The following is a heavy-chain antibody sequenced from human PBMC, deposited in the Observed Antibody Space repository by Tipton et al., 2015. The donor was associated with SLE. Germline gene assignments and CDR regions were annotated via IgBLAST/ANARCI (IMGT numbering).Heavy chain of an antibody. J-gene: IGHJ2*01. Sequence: TLSLTCTVSGGSLSFAYWSWIRQSAGRGLEWIGRIYSSGDRDYNPSLRSRVTMSIDASQNRVSLRLKSVSAADTAVYYCARGSDGEYVRYFDVWGPGTLVTVSS. CDR2: IYSSGDR. CDR1: GGSLSFAY. D-gene: IGHD4-17*01. V-gene: IGHV4-4*07. CDR3: ARGSDGEYVRYFDV.